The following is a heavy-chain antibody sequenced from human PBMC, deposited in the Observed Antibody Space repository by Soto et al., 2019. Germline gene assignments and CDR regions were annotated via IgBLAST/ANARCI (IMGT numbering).Heavy chain of an antibody. CDR2: ISGYNGNT. Sequence: QVQLVQSGAEVKKAGASVKVSCKASGYIFSNFGISWVRQAPGQGPEWMGWISGYNGNTNYAQTLQGRLTMTTDTSTSTAYMELRSLRSDDTAVYYCARGGSSWSAEYYQHWGQGTLVIVSS. J-gene: IGHJ1*01. D-gene: IGHD6-13*01. V-gene: IGHV1-18*01. CDR3: ARGGSSWSAEYYQH. CDR1: GYIFSNFG.